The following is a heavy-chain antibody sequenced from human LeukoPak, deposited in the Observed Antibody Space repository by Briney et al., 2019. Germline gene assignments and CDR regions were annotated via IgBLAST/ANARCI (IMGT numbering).Heavy chain of an antibody. J-gene: IGHJ3*02. D-gene: IGHD1-1*01. CDR3: ARYRTGAFDI. CDR2: INHSGST. V-gene: IGHV4-34*01. Sequence: EWIGEINHSGSTNYNPSLKSRVTISVDTSKNQFSLKLSSVTAADTAVYYCARYRTGAFDIWGQGTMVTVSS.